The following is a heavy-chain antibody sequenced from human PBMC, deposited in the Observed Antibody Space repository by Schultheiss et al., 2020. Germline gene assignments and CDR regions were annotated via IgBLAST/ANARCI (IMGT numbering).Heavy chain of an antibody. V-gene: IGHV3-11*04. D-gene: IGHD2-8*01. CDR1: GGSFSGYY. CDR3: ARGGYCTNGVCSDAFDI. J-gene: IGHJ3*02. CDR2: ISSSGSTI. Sequence: LSLTCAVYGGSFSGYYWSWIRQPPGKGLEWVSYISSSGSTIYYADSVKGRFTISRDNAKNSLYLQMNSLRAEDTAVYYCARGGYCTNGVCSDAFDIWGQGTMVTVSS.